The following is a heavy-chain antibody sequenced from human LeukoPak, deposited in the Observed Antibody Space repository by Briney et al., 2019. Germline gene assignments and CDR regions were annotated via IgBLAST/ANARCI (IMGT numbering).Heavy chain of an antibody. J-gene: IGHJ4*02. D-gene: IGHD1-26*01. V-gene: IGHV1-69*04. CDR2: IIPILGIA. CDR1: GGTFSSYA. CDR3: ARGVGQGELLLSYYFDY. Sequence: GSSVKVSCKASGGTFSSYAISWVRQAPGQGLEWMGRIIPILGIANYAQKFQGRVTITADNSTSTAYMELSSLRSEDTAVYYCARGVGQGELLLSYYFDYWGQGTLVTVSS.